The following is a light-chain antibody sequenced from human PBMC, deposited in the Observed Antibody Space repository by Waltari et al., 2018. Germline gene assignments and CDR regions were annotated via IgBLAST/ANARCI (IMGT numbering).Light chain of an antibody. CDR2: SSS. Sequence: DTLMTQSPSSLSASVGDRVTITCRASQAISTYVNWYQQTPGMAPKLLIFSSSTLHRGVSSRFSGSGSGTEFTLTISNLQPEDIATYYCQQYDNLPITFGQGTRLDIK. V-gene: IGKV1-33*01. CDR3: QQYDNLPIT. CDR1: QAISTY. J-gene: IGKJ5*01.